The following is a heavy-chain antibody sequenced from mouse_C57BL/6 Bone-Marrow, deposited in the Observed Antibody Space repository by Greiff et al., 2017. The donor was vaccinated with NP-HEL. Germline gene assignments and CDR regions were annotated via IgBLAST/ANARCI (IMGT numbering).Heavy chain of an antibody. CDR2: IDTSDSYT. CDR1: GYTFTTYW. Sequence: VQLQQPGAELVKPGASVKLSCKASGYTFTTYWMQWVKQRPGQGLEWIGEIDTSDSYTNYNPTFKGRATLTVDTSSSTAYMQLSSLTSEDSAVYYCARKAYYGRSYEFAYWGQGTLVTVSA. D-gene: IGHD1-1*01. J-gene: IGHJ3*01. V-gene: IGHV1-50*01. CDR3: ARKAYYGRSYEFAY.